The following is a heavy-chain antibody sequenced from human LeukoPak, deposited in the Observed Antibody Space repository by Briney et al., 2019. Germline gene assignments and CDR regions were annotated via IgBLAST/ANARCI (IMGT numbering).Heavy chain of an antibody. D-gene: IGHD3-10*01. CDR1: GFTFSNAW. CDR3: SELWFGEFD. CDR2: IKSKTDGGTT. Sequence: GGSLRLSCATSGFTFSNAWMSWVRQATGKGLEWVGRIKSKTDGGTTDYAAPVKGRFTISRDDSKNTLYLQLNSLKTEDTAVYYCSELWFGEFDWGQGTLVTVSS. V-gene: IGHV3-15*01. J-gene: IGHJ4*02.